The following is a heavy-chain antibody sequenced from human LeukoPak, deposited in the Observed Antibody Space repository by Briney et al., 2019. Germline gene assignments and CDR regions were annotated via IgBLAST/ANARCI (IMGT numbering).Heavy chain of an antibody. Sequence: SETLSLTCAVYGGSFSGYYWSWIRQPPGKGLEWIGEINHSGSTNYNPSLKSRVTISVDTSKNQFSLKLSSVTAADTAVYYCARVAIFGVVTLNYYYYYGMDVWGQGTTVTVSS. V-gene: IGHV4-34*01. J-gene: IGHJ6*02. D-gene: IGHD3-3*01. CDR1: GGSFSGYY. CDR2: INHSGST. CDR3: ARVAIFGVVTLNYYYYYGMDV.